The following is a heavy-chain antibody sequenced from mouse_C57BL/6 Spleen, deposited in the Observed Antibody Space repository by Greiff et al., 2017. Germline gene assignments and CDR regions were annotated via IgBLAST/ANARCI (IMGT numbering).Heavy chain of an antibody. D-gene: IGHD3-3*01. CDR2: INPNNGGT. V-gene: IGHV1-26*01. J-gene: IGHJ2*01. CDR1: GYTFTDYY. Sequence: QLQQSGPELVKPGASVKISCKASGYTFTDYYMNWVKQSHGKSLEWIGDINPNNGGTSYNQKFKGKATLTVDKSSSTAYMELRSLTSEDSAVYYCARGGTWVYFDYWGQGTTLTVSS. CDR3: ARGGTWVYFDY.